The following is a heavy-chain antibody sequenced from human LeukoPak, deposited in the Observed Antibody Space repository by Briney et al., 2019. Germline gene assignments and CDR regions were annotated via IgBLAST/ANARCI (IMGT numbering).Heavy chain of an antibody. J-gene: IGHJ4*02. CDR2: IYYRGST. V-gene: IGHV4-59*08. Sequence: PSETLSLTCTVSGGSISNYYWSWIRQPPGKGLEWIGYIYYRGSTNYNPSLKSRVTISVDTSKNQFSLKLISVTAADTAVYYCARVHSGYDFGNRKYYYFDYWGQGTLVTVSS. D-gene: IGHD5-12*01. CDR3: ARVHSGYDFGNRKYYYFDY. CDR1: GGSISNYY.